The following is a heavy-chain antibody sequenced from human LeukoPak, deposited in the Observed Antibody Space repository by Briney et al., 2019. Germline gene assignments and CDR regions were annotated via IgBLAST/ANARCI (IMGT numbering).Heavy chain of an antibody. J-gene: IGHJ4*02. CDR3: ARGPRTMVRGVGWSY. CDR2: INHSGST. D-gene: IGHD3-10*01. Sequence: SETLSLTCAVYGGSFSGYYWSWIRQPSGKGLEWIGEINHSGSTNYNPSLKSRVTISVDTSKNQFSLKLSSVTAADTAVYYCARGPRTMVRGVGWSYWGQGTLVTVSS. V-gene: IGHV4-34*01. CDR1: GGSFSGYY.